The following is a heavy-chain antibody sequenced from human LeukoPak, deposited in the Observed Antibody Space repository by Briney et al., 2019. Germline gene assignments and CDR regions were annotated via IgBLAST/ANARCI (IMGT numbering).Heavy chain of an antibody. CDR3: ARGFGSGSYAAY. Sequence: SETLSLTCTVSGGSISSYYWSWIRQPPGKGLEWIGSINHSGTTYYNPSLKSRVTISVDTSNNQFSLYLSSVAAADTAIYYCARGFGSGSYAAYWGQGALVTVSS. D-gene: IGHD3-10*01. V-gene: IGHV4-59*08. CDR1: GGSISSYY. J-gene: IGHJ4*02. CDR2: INHSGTT.